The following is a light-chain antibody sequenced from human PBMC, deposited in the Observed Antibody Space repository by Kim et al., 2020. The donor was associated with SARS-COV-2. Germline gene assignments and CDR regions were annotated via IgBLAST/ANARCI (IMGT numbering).Light chain of an antibody. CDR2: GAS. V-gene: IGKV3-15*01. CDR3: QQYYNWYT. CDR1: QSISSN. Sequence: SPGERAPRSCRASQSISSNLAWYQQKPGQPPRLLISGASTRATGIPARFSGSGSGTEFSLTISSLQSEDFAVYYCQQYYNWYTFGQGTKLEI. J-gene: IGKJ2*01.